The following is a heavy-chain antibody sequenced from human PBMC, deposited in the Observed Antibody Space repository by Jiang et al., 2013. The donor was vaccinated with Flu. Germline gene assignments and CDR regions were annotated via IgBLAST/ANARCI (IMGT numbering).Heavy chain of an antibody. Sequence: GLVKPSETLSLSCAVSGYSISSGSYWGWIRQPPGKGLEWIGSVYHTESTYSNPSLRSRVTISIDTSKNQFALNLRSVTAADTAVYYCAKSEHTSSSGEVHYFYMDVWGKGITVTVSS. CDR1: GYSISSGSY. J-gene: IGHJ6*03. CDR2: VYHTEST. D-gene: IGHD6-6*01. CDR3: AKSEHTSSSGEVHYFYMDV. V-gene: IGHV4-38-2*01.